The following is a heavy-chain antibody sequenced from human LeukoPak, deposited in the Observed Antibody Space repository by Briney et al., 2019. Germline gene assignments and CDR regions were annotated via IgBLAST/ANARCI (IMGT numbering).Heavy chain of an antibody. D-gene: IGHD3-10*01. V-gene: IGHV3-23*01. J-gene: IGHJ6*03. CDR3: AKRGGFHGSGSYYAPGLYYYYYYMDV. Sequence: GGSLRLSCAASGFTFSSYSMNWVRQAPGKGLEWVSAISGSGGSTYYADSVKGRFTISRDNAKNTPYLQMNSLRAEDTAVYYCAKRGGFHGSGSYYAPGLYYYYYYMDVWGKGTTVTVSS. CDR1: GFTFSSYS. CDR2: ISGSGGST.